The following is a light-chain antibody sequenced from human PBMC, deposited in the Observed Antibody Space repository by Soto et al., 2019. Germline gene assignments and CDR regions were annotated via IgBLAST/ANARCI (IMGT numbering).Light chain of an antibody. J-gene: IGKJ3*01. Sequence: MVLTQSPVTLSLSPGERATVSCRSSQSVAANYLAWYQQKPGQAPRLLIYGASSRATGIPDRFSGSGSGTDFTLTISRLEPEDFAVYYCQQYGFLMGRFCHGSNVDIK. V-gene: IGKV3-20*01. CDR2: GAS. CDR3: QQYGFLMGR. CDR1: QSVAANY.